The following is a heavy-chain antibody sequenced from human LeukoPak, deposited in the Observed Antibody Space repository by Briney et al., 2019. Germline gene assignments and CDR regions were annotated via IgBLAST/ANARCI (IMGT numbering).Heavy chain of an antibody. CDR2: IYKSGNT. CDR3: ASPYGGHDAFDI. D-gene: IGHD3-16*01. CDR1: GGSISSYY. Sequence: SETLSLTCTVSGGSISSYYWSWIRQPPGKGLEWIGHIYKSGNTRYNPSLKSRVTISVDTSKNQFSLKLSSVTAADTAVYYCASPYGGHDAFDIWGQGTMVTVSS. J-gene: IGHJ3*02. V-gene: IGHV4-59*08.